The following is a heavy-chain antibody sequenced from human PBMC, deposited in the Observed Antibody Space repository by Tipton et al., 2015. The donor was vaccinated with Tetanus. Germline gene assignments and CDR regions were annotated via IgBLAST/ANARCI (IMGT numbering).Heavy chain of an antibody. D-gene: IGHD3-16*01. Sequence: RSLRLSCAASGFAFTRYAMHRVRQAPGKGLEWVAVITFDGGTKYYADSVKGRFTLSRDNSQNTLYLQMNSLKVEDTAVYYCAREDGGPTLDYFDSWGQGALVIVSS. CDR3: AREDGGPTLDYFDS. CDR2: ITFDGGTK. V-gene: IGHV3-30-3*01. CDR1: GFAFTRYA. J-gene: IGHJ4*02.